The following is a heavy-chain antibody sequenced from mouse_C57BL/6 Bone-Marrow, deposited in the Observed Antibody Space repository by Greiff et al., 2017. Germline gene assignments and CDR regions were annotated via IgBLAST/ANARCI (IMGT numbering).Heavy chain of an antibody. CDR2: IYPRSGNT. Sequence: LEESGAELARPGASVKLSCKASGYTFTSYGISWVKQRTGQGLEWIGEIYPRSGNTYYNEKFKGKATLTADKSSSTAYMELRSLTSEDSAVYFCARDDYDWFAYWGQGTLVTVSA. V-gene: IGHV1-81*01. CDR1: GYTFTSYG. J-gene: IGHJ3*01. CDR3: ARDDYDWFAY. D-gene: IGHD2-4*01.